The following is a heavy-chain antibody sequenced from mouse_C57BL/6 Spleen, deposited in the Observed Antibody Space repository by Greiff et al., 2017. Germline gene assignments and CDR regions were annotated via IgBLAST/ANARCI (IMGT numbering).Heavy chain of an antibody. J-gene: IGHJ1*03. V-gene: IGHV1-72*01. Sequence: VQLKESGAELVKPGASVKLSCKASGYTFPSYWMHWVKQRPGRGLEWIGRIDPNSGGTKYNEKFKSKATLTVDKPSSTAYMQLSSLTSEDSAVYYCAREGNDGYFDWYFDVWGTGTTVTVSS. CDR2: IDPNSGGT. CDR3: AREGNDGYFDWYFDV. D-gene: IGHD2-3*01. CDR1: GYTFPSYW.